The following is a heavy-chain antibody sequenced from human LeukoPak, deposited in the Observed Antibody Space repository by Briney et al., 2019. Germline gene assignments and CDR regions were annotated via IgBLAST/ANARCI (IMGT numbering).Heavy chain of an antibody. D-gene: IGHD2-21*01. CDR2: ISGTGGST. Sequence: GGSLRLSCAASGFTFRSYAMSWVRQAPGKGLDWVSGISGTGGSTYHADSVKGRFTVSRDNSKNTLYLQMNSLRVEDTAVYYCAKDRIADGRYSIDFWGQGTLVSVSS. J-gene: IGHJ4*02. CDR3: AKDRIADGRYSIDF. CDR1: GFTFRSYA. V-gene: IGHV3-23*01.